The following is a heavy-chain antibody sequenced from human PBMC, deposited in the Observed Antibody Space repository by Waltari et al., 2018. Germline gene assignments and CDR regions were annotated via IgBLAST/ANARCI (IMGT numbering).Heavy chain of an antibody. CDR1: GYSISSGYY. Sequence: QVQLQESGPGLVKPSETLSLTCAVSGYSISSGYYWVWTRPPPAKGLEWIGSLHHSGSTDYNPSLRSRVTISVDTSKNQFSLKLSSVTAADTAVHYCARAVRCSGGSCESHYMDVWGKGTTVTVSS. CDR2: LHHSGST. CDR3: ARAVRCSGGSCESHYMDV. D-gene: IGHD2-15*01. J-gene: IGHJ6*03. V-gene: IGHV4-38-2*01.